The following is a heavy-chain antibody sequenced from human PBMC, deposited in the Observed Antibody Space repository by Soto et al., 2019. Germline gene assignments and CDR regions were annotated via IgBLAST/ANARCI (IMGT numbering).Heavy chain of an antibody. V-gene: IGHV4-59*01. J-gene: IGHJ4*02. CDR1: GGSMNSYY. CDR3: ARDKITGLFDY. Sequence: PSETLSLTCTVSGGSMNSYYWSWIRQPPGKGLEWLGYIYDGDSANYNPSLKSRVIISVDMSKNQFYLRLTSVTAADTAVYYCARDKITGLFDYWGQGTLVTVPS. D-gene: IGHD2-8*02. CDR2: IYDGDSA.